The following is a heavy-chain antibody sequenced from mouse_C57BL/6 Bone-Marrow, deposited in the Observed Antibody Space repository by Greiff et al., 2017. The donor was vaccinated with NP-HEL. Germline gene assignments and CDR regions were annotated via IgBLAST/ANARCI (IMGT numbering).Heavy chain of an antibody. CDR3: ARVITTVVADWYFDV. D-gene: IGHD1-1*01. CDR1: GFTFTDYY. J-gene: IGHJ1*03. CDR2: VYPYNGGT. V-gene: IGHV1-36*01. Sequence: VQLKESGPVLVKPGPSVKISCKASGFTFTDYYMHWVKQSHGKSLEWIGLVYPYNGGTSYNQKFKGKATLTVDTSSSTAYMELNSLTSEDSAVYYCARVITTVVADWYFDVWGTGTTVTVSS.